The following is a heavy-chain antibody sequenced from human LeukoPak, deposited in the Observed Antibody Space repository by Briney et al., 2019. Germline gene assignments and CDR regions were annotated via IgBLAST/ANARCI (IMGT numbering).Heavy chain of an antibody. CDR3: AKGDSGSYYRIYYYYGMDV. CDR2: ISGSGGST. CDR1: GFTFSSYA. V-gene: IGHV3-23*01. J-gene: IGHJ6*02. Sequence: PGGSLRLSCAASGFTFSSYAMSWVCQAPGKGLEWVSAISGSGGSTYYADSVKGRFTISRDNSKNTLYLQMNSLRAEDTAVYYCAKGDSGSYYRIYYYYGMDVWGQGTTVTVSS. D-gene: IGHD1-26*01.